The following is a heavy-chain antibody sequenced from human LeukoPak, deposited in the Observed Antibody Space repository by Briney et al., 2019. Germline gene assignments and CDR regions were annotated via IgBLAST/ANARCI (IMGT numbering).Heavy chain of an antibody. J-gene: IGHJ4*02. Sequence: GGPLRLSCAASGFTFSDYDMTWIRQAPGKGLEWVSYISSTDTTYYADSVKGRFTVSRDNAKNSLFLQMHSLRAEDTAVYYCARGIRGSDPDYWGQGTLLTVSS. V-gene: IGHV3-11*01. CDR2: ISSTDTT. D-gene: IGHD5-12*01. CDR1: GFTFSDYD. CDR3: ARGIRGSDPDY.